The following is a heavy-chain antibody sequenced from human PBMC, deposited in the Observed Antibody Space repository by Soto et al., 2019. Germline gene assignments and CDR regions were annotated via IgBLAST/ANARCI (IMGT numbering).Heavy chain of an antibody. Sequence: PGGSLRLSCAASGFTFNTYTINWVRQAPGKGLEWVASISSSSKDKFYADSVKARFTISRDNAKSSVYLQMSSLGAGDTALYYCARGSWGGVGIDVWGQGTTVTVSS. CDR3: ARGSWGGVGIDV. CDR2: ISSSSKDK. D-gene: IGHD3-16*01. V-gene: IGHV3-21*01. CDR1: GFTFNTYT. J-gene: IGHJ6*02.